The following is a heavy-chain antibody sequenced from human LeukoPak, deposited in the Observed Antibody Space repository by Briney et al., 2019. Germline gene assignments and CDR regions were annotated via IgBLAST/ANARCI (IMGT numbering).Heavy chain of an antibody. J-gene: IGHJ4*02. D-gene: IGHD1-26*01. CDR1: GFTFSSYK. CDR2: ISGSGGST. V-gene: IGHV3-23*01. Sequence: GSLRLSCAASGFTFSSYKMHWVRQAPGKGLEWVSVISGSGGSTYYADSVRGRFTISRDNSKNTLYLQMNSLRAEDTALYFCAKALVGAGFDYWGQGTLVTVSS. CDR3: AKALVGAGFDY.